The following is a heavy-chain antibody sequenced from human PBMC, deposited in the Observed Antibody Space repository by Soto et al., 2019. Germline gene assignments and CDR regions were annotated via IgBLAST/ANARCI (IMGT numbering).Heavy chain of an antibody. V-gene: IGHV3-23*04. CDR2: ISASGDTT. CDR3: AKYCISTSCYIRYGMDV. J-gene: IGHJ6*02. D-gene: IGHD2-2*02. CDR1: GFTFNTYA. Sequence: VQLVESGGGLVKPGGSLRLSCAASGFTFNTYAMTWVRQAPGKGLEWVSAISASGDTTFYAASVKGRFTISRDNSKNTLYLQMNSLRPEDTALYYCAKYCISTSCYIRYGMDVWGQGTTVTVSS.